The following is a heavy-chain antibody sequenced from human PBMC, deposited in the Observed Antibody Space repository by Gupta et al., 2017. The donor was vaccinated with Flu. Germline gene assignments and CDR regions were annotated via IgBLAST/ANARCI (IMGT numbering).Heavy chain of an antibody. J-gene: IGHJ2*01. V-gene: IGHV4-30-4*01. CDR2: IYYSGST. CDR3: ARVVERGIVVVPAAMWYFDL. D-gene: IGHD2-2*01. CDR1: GGSISSGDYY. Sequence: QVQLQESGPGLVKPSQTLSLTCTVSGGSISSGDYYWSWIRQPPGKGLEWIGYIYYSGSTYYNPSLKSRVTISVDTSKNQFSLKLSSVTAADTAVYYCARVVERGIVVVPAAMWYFDLWGRGTLVTVSS.